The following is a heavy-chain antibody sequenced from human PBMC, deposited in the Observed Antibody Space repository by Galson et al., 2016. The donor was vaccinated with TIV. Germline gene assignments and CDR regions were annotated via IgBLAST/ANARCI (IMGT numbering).Heavy chain of an antibody. V-gene: IGHV4-39*07. CDR2: VFYSGTT. D-gene: IGHD3-9*01. CDR3: ARCWGEFNTFTGPTLWGIDV. CDR1: GGSISSISHY. Sequence: ETLSLTCTVSGGSISSISHYWGWIRQPPGKGLEWIGSVFYSGTTNYHPSLKSRVTISVDMSKDQFSLKMTSVTAADTAVYYCARCWGEFNTFTGPTLWGIDVWGQGTTVAVSS. J-gene: IGHJ6*02.